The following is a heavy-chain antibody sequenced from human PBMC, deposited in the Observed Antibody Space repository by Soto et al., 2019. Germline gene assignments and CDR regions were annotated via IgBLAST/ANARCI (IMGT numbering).Heavy chain of an antibody. CDR2: ISASDGST. J-gene: IGHJ4*02. D-gene: IGHD3-10*01. V-gene: IGHV1-18*01. CDR3: ATYYFGSGSYYRFDN. Sequence: SVKVSCKASGYAFSFGFSWVRQAPGQGLEWMGWISASDGSTNSAQKFRGRISLTTDTSTNTAYLDLLSLTSDDTAVYFCATYYFGSGSYYRFDNWGQGTLVTVS. CDR1: GYAFSFG.